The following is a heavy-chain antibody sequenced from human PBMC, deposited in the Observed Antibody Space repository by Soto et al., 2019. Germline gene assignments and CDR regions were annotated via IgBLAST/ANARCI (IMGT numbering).Heavy chain of an antibody. V-gene: IGHV1-2*02. CDR3: ALLPSCATNCCPSWNYAVAY. CDR2: INPNSGGT. D-gene: IGHD1-7*01. CDR1: GYTFTGYY. Sequence: QVQLVQSGAEVEKPGASVKVSCKASGYTFTGYYMHWVRQAPGQGLEWMGWINPNSGGTKYAQKFQGRVTLTSDTSVSTAYMELNSLRSDDTADYYCALLPSCATNCCPSWNYAVAYWAQGTLVIVSS. J-gene: IGHJ4*02.